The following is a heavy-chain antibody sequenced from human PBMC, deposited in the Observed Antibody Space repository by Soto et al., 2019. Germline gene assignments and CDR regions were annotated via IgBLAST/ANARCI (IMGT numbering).Heavy chain of an antibody. J-gene: IGHJ5*02. CDR2: IYSSGTN. V-gene: IGHV4-59*02. CDR3: ARHGYGSGTSCYWGSWCDP. D-gene: IGHD2-2*01. Sequence: QVQIQESGPGLVKPSETLSLICTVSGGSVNNYYWSWIRPPPGKGMEWIGYIYSSGTNYSKPYLKCRVTISIDTSMNQISLKLRSVTAADTATYYCARHGYGSGTSCYWGSWCDPWGPGTQVTVSS. CDR1: GGSVNNYY.